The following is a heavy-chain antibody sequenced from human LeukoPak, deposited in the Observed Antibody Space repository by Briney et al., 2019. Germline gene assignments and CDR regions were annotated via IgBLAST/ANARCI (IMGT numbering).Heavy chain of an antibody. CDR2: IGTAGDT. Sequence: PGGSLRLSCAASGFTFSSYDMHWVRQATGKGLEWVSAIGTAGDTYYPGSVKGRFTISRENAKNSLYLQMNSLRAEDTAVYYCARDLSAGYSSNWYDYWGQGTLVTVSS. V-gene: IGHV3-13*01. CDR1: GFTFSSYD. CDR3: ARDLSAGYSSNWYDY. D-gene: IGHD6-13*01. J-gene: IGHJ5*01.